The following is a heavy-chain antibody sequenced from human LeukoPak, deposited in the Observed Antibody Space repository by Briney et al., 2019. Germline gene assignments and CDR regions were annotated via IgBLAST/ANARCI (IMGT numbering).Heavy chain of an antibody. CDR2: ISSTSSYI. D-gene: IGHD3-9*01. CDR1: GFTFSSYN. J-gene: IGHJ4*02. V-gene: IGHV3-21*04. CDR3: AKWGDYDVLTGYYDSDY. Sequence: GGFLRLSCAASGFTFSSYNMNWVRQAPGKGLEWVSSISSTSSYIYYADSVKGRFTISRDNSKNTLYLQMNSLSAEDTAIYYCAKWGDYDVLTGYYDSDYWGQGTLVTVSS.